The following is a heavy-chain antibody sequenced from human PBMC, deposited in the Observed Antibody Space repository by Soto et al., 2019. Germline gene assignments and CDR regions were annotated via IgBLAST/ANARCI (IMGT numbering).Heavy chain of an antibody. CDR2: IYYSGST. CDR3: ARSPGGDYYYGMDV. V-gene: IGHV4-31*03. J-gene: IGHJ6*02. Sequence: QVQLQESGPGLVKPSQTLSLTCTVSGGSISSGGYYWSWIRQHPGKGLEWIGYIYYSGSTYYNPSLTSRVTISVDTSKNQFSLKLSSVTAADTAVYYCARSPGGDYYYGMDVWGQGTTVTVSS. D-gene: IGHD3-10*01. CDR1: GGSISSGGYY.